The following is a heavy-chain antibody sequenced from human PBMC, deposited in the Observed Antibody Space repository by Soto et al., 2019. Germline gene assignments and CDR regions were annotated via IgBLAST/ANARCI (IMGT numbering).Heavy chain of an antibody. CDR3: ARAVDDSSGYYTY. D-gene: IGHD3-22*01. CDR2: VYSSGHT. J-gene: IGHJ4*02. V-gene: IGHV4-59*01. CDR1: GGSSINYY. Sequence: SETLSLTCTVSGGSSINYYWTWIRQPPGKGLEWIGYVYSSGHTSYNPSLKSRVTISIDTSKNQFSLKLSSVTAADTAVYYCARAVDDSSGYYTYWGQGTLVTVSS.